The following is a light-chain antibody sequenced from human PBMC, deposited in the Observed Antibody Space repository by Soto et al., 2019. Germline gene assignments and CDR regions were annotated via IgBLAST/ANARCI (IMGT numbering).Light chain of an antibody. CDR3: QQYDISPWP. CDR2: DSS. V-gene: IGKV3-20*01. J-gene: IGKJ1*01. CDR1: QSLSSNF. Sequence: EIVLTQSPGTLSLSPGERATLSCRASQSLSSNFLAGYQQPPGQHPRLLIYDSSTRATGFPDRFSGSGSGTDFTLTIIRLEPEDFAVYYCQQYDISPWPFGQGTKVDIK.